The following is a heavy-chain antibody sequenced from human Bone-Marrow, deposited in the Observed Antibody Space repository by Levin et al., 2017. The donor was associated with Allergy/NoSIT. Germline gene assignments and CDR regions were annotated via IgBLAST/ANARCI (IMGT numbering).Heavy chain of an antibody. CDR1: GGTFRTSA. J-gene: IGHJ4*02. D-gene: IGHD5-12*01. CDR3: ATETSGYELAY. CDR2: LIPVFRTL. V-gene: IGHV1-69*13. Sequence: SVKVSCKASGGTFRTSAISWVRQAPGHGLEWMGNLIPVFRTLNYAQKFQGRVTITADESTSTAYMELRSLTSEDTAVYYCATETSGYELAYWGQGTLVTVSA.